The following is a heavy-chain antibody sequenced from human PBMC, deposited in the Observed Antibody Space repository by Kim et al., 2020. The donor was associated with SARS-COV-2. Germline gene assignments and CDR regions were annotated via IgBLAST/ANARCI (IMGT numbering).Heavy chain of an antibody. CDR2: INHSGST. D-gene: IGHD1-26*01. Sequence: SETLSLTCAVYGGSFSGYYWSWIRQPPGKGLEWIGEINHSGSTNYNPSLKSRVTISVDTSKNQFSLKLSSVTAADTAVYYCARGLMGGATVYYYYMDVWGKGTTVTVSS. CDR3: ARGLMGGATVYYYYMDV. V-gene: IGHV4-34*01. J-gene: IGHJ6*03. CDR1: GGSFSGYY.